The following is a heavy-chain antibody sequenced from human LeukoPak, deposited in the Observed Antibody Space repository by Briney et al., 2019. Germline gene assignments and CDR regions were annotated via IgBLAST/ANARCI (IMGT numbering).Heavy chain of an antibody. CDR3: AIHIVVVTANNWFDP. Sequence: PSETLSLTCTVSGGSINSYYWTWIRQPPGKGLEWIGNIYNSGNTNYNPSLKSRVTISVDTSKNQFSLKLSSVTAADTAVYYCAIHIVVVTANNWFDPWGQGTLVTVSS. D-gene: IGHD2-21*02. V-gene: IGHV4-59*12. CDR2: IYNSGNT. CDR1: GGSINSYY. J-gene: IGHJ5*02.